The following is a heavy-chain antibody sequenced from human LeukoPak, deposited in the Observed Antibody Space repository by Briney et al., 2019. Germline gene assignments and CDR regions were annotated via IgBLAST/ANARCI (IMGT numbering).Heavy chain of an antibody. CDR1: GYTFTGYN. J-gene: IGHJ4*02. Sequence: ASVKVSCKASGYTFTGYNIHWVRQAPGQGLEWMGWINPNSGATLFAPKLRGRVTLTRDTSITTTYMELSRLRSDDTAVYYCARPLNDYTFDYWGQGTLVTVSS. D-gene: IGHD4-11*01. V-gene: IGHV1-2*02. CDR3: ARPLNDYTFDY. CDR2: INPNSGAT.